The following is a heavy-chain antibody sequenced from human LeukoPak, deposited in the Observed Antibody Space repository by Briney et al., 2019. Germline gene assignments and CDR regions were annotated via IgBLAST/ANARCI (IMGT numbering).Heavy chain of an antibody. Sequence: GGSLRPSCEVSGFTFINYAMTWVRQAPGKGLEWVSGINGRGDGTYYADSVKGRFTVSRDNSKNTVYLQIDSLRAEDTAVYYCAKDRPNGLDYWGQGTLVTVSS. CDR2: INGRGDGT. CDR3: AKDRPNGLDY. CDR1: GFTFINYA. J-gene: IGHJ4*02. V-gene: IGHV3-23*01.